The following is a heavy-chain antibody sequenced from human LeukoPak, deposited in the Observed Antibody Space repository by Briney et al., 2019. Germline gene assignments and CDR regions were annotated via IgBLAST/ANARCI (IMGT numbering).Heavy chain of an antibody. V-gene: IGHV4-39*01. CDR1: GGSISSSSYY. J-gene: IGHJ4*02. Sequence: SETLSLTCTVSGGSISSSSYYWGWIRQPPGKGLEWIGSIYYSGSTYYNPSLKSRVTISVDTSKNQFSLKLSSVTAADTAAYYCARLVSGLVNYWGQGTLVTVSS. D-gene: IGHD6-19*01. CDR3: ARLVSGLVNY. CDR2: IYYSGST.